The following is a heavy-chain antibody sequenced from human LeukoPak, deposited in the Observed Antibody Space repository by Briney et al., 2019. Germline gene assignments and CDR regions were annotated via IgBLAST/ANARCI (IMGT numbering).Heavy chain of an antibody. V-gene: IGHV1-2*04. CDR2: INPNSGGT. J-gene: IGHJ4*02. Sequence: ALVKVSCKASGYTFTGYYMHWVRQAPGQGLEWMGWINPNSGGTNYAQKFQGWVTMTRDTSISTAYMELSRLRSDDTAVYYCARADSSGQYYFDYWGQGTLVTVSS. CDR1: GYTFTGYY. D-gene: IGHD3-22*01. CDR3: ARADSSGQYYFDY.